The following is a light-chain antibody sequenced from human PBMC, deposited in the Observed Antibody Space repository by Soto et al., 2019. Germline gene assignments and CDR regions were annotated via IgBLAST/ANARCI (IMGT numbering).Light chain of an antibody. Sequence: EIVLTQSPGTLSLSPGERATLSCRANQSVSSNYLAWYQQKPCQPPRLLTYGPFIRATGIPDRFSCSVSGTDFTLTITRLEPEDFAVYFCQQYRSSPLTFGGGTKVE. V-gene: IGKV3-20*01. J-gene: IGKJ4*01. CDR1: QSVSSNY. CDR2: GPF. CDR3: QQYRSSPLT.